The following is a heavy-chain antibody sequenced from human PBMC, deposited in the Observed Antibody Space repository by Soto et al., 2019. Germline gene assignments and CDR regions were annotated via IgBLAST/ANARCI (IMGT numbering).Heavy chain of an antibody. D-gene: IGHD3-9*01. CDR2: IYHRGTT. CDR1: GASISSGNYY. CDR3: ARASFDYLWLYDY. V-gene: IGHV4-31*03. Sequence: SETLSLTCTVSGASISSGNYYWNWVRQHPGKGLEWVGYIYHRGTTYYNPSLKSRVSISVDTSKNQFSLKVSSVTAADTAVYYCARASFDYLWLYDYWGQGTLVTVSS. J-gene: IGHJ4*02.